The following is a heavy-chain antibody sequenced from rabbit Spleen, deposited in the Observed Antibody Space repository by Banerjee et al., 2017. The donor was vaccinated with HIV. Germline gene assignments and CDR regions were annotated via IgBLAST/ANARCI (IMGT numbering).Heavy chain of an antibody. Sequence: QQLVESGGGLVKPGASLTLTCTASGFSFSSSYDMCWVRQAPGKGLEWIGYIYSGIGYTYYASWAKGRFTISKTSSTTVTLQMTSLTAADTATYFCARDLVAVIGWNFNLWGPGTLVTVS. CDR1: GFSFSSSYD. CDR3: ARDLVAVIGWNFNL. CDR2: IYSGIGYT. V-gene: IGHV1S40*01. J-gene: IGHJ4*01. D-gene: IGHD1-1*01.